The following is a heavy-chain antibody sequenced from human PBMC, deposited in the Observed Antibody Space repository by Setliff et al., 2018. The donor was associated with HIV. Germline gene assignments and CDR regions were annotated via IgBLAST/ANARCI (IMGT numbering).Heavy chain of an antibody. Sequence: SETLSLTCTVSGGSTSSSSYYWGWIRQPPGKGLEWIGSIYYSGSIYYNPSLKSRVTISVDTSKNQFSLNLSSVTVADTAVYYCARHISDFWSNYQTPFDYWGQGTLVTVSS. D-gene: IGHD3-3*01. CDR1: GGSTSSSSYY. J-gene: IGHJ4*02. CDR3: ARHISDFWSNYQTPFDY. V-gene: IGHV4-39*01. CDR2: IYYSGSI.